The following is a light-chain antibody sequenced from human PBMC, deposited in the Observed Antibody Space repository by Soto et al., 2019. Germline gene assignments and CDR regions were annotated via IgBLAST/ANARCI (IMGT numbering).Light chain of an antibody. CDR3: QQRSNWPPIT. J-gene: IGKJ5*01. Sequence: EIVMTQSPATLSVSPGEGATLYFRASQSVSGYFAWYQQRPGQAPRLLIYDASNRATGIPARFSGSGSGTDFTLTISSLEPEDFAVYYCQQRSNWPPITFGQGTRLEIK. CDR2: DAS. V-gene: IGKV3-11*01. CDR1: QSVSGY.